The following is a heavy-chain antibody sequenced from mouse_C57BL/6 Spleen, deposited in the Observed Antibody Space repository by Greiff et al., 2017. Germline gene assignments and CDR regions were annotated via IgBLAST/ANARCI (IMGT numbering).Heavy chain of an antibody. Sequence: EVKLVESGPGLVKPSQSLSLTCSVTGYSITSGYYWNWIRQFPGNKLEWMGYISYDGSNNYNPSLKNRISITRDTSKNQFFLKLNSVTTEDTATYCCAREGRNDGYYYWGQGTLVTVSA. CDR1: GYSITSGYY. CDR2: ISYDGSN. D-gene: IGHD2-3*01. J-gene: IGHJ3*01. CDR3: AREGRNDGYYY. V-gene: IGHV3-6*01.